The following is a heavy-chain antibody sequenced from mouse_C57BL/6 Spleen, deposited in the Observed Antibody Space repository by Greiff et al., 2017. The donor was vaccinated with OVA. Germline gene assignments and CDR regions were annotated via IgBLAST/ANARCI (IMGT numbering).Heavy chain of an antibody. J-gene: IGHJ4*01. V-gene: IGHV6-3*01. CDR3: TGSLYAMDY. CDR2: IRLKSDNYAT. CDR1: GFTFSNYW. Sequence: EVKLVESGGGLVQPGGSMKLSCVASGFTFSNYWMNWVRQSPEKGLEWVAQIRLKSDNYATHYAESVKGRFTISRDDSKSSVYLQMNNLRAEDTGIYYCTGSLYAMDYWGQGTSVTVSS. D-gene: IGHD6-2*01.